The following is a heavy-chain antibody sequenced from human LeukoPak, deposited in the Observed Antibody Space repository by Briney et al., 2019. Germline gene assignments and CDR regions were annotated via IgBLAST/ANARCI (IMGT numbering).Heavy chain of an antibody. V-gene: IGHV3-21*01. CDR1: GFTFSAYS. CDR2: IGAAGSHI. Sequence: GGSLRLSCAASGFTFSAYSMNWVRQAPGEGLEWVLSIGAAGSHIYYADSMKGRFTISRDNAKSSLFLQMNSLRAEDTGIYYCVRVGSGATRADTLDLWGQGTMVTVSS. CDR3: VRVGSGATRADTLDL. J-gene: IGHJ3*01. D-gene: IGHD6-19*01.